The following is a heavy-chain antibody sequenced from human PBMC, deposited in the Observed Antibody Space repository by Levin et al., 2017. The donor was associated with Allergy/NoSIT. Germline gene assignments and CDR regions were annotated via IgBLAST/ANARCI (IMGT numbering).Heavy chain of an antibody. CDR2: ISYDGYNN. CDR1: GFTFSSYA. CDR3: ARDSGSTVVTQYAFDI. J-gene: IGHJ3*02. V-gene: IGHV3-30-3*01. D-gene: IGHD4-23*01. Sequence: GGSLRLSCAASGFTFSSYAIHWVRQAPGKGLEWVAVISYDGYNNYYADSVKGRFTISRDNSKNTLYLQMNSLRAEDTAVYFCARDSGSTVVTQYAFDIWGQGTMVTISS.